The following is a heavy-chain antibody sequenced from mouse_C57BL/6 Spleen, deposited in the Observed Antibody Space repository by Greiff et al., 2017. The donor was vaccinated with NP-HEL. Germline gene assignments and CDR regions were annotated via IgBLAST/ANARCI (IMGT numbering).Heavy chain of an antibody. D-gene: IGHD3-1*01. Sequence: EVQLQESGPGMVKPSQSLSLTCTATGYSITSGYDWHWIRHFPGNKLEWMGYISYSGSTNYNPSLKSRISITHDTSKNHFFLKLNSVTTEDTATYYCARGSYYAMDYWGQGTSVTVSS. J-gene: IGHJ4*01. CDR2: ISYSGST. CDR3: ARGSYYAMDY. V-gene: IGHV3-1*01. CDR1: GYSITSGYD.